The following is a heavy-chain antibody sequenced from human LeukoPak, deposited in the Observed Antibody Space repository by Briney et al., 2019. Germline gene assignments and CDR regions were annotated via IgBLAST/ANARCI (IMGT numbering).Heavy chain of an antibody. CDR1: GGSISSGSYY. D-gene: IGHD3-22*01. CDR3: ASLPTVYSRGYLAL. V-gene: IGHV4-39*07. J-gene: IGHJ4*02. CDR2: MYYSGST. Sequence: SETLSLTCTVSGGSISSGSYYWGWIRQPPGKGLEWIGNMYYSGSTYYNPSLKSRVTISVDTSKNQFSLKLSSVTAADTAVYYCASLPTVYSRGYLALWGQGTLVTVSS.